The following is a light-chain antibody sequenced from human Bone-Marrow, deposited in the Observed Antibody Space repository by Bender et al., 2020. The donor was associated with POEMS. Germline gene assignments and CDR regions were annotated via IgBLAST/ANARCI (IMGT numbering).Light chain of an antibody. J-gene: IGLJ3*02. CDR3: AAWEDSLNGWV. V-gene: IGLV1-44*01. CDR2: INN. CDR1: SSNIGAGYD. Sequence: QSVLTQPPSVSGAPGHRVTISCTGNSSNIGAGYDVHWYQQLPGTAPKLLIYINNQRPSGVPDRFSGSKSGTSASLAISGLQSEDEADYYCAAWEDSLNGWVFGGGTKLTVL.